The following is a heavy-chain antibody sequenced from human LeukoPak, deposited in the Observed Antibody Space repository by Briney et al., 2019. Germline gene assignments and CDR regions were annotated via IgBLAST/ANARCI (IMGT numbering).Heavy chain of an antibody. CDR1: GFTFSSYG. Sequence: PGRSLRLSCAASGFTFSSYGMHWVRQAPGKGLEWVAVISYDGSNKYYADSVKGRFTISRDNSKNTLYLQMNSLRAEDTAVYYCAKDGTYSGSYPTYYYYGMDVWGQGTTVTVSS. CDR3: AKDGTYSGSYPTYYYYGMDV. D-gene: IGHD1-26*01. J-gene: IGHJ6*02. CDR2: ISYDGSNK. V-gene: IGHV3-30*18.